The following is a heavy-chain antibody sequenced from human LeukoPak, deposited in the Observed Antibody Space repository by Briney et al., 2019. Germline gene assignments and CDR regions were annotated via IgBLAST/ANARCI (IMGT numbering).Heavy chain of an antibody. Sequence: PSETLSLTCAVYGGSFSGYYWSWIRQHPGKGLEWIGYIYYSGSTNYNPSLKSRVTISVDTSKNQFSLKLSSVTAADTAVYYCARLLMTTVYFDYWGQGTLVTVSS. V-gene: IGHV4-59*08. D-gene: IGHD4-17*01. CDR2: IYYSGST. CDR3: ARLLMTTVYFDY. CDR1: GGSFSGYY. J-gene: IGHJ4*02.